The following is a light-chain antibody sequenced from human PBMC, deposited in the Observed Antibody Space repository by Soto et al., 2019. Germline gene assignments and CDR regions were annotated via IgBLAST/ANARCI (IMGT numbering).Light chain of an antibody. CDR2: DAS. CDR1: QDISNY. J-gene: IGKJ3*01. Sequence: DIQMTQSPSSLSASVGDRVTITCQASQDISNYLNWYQQKPGKAPKLLIYDASNLETGVPSRFSGSGSGTDFTFTISSLQPEDIATYYCQQYDNLSGDFGPGTKVDIK. CDR3: QQYDNLSGD. V-gene: IGKV1-33*01.